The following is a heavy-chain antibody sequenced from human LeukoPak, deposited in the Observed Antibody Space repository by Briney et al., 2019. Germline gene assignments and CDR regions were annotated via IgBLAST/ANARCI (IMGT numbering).Heavy chain of an antibody. Sequence: SETLSLTCTVSGGSISSYYWSWIRQPPGKGLEWIGYIYTSGSTNYNPSLKSRVTISVDTSKNQFSLKLSSVTAADTAVYYCAGHYDSSGYYYQGFDYWGQGTLVTVPS. J-gene: IGHJ4*02. V-gene: IGHV4-4*09. CDR1: GGSISSYY. D-gene: IGHD3-22*01. CDR2: IYTSGST. CDR3: AGHYDSSGYYYQGFDY.